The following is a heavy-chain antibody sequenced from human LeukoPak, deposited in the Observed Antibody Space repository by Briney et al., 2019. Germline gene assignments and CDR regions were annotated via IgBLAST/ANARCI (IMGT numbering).Heavy chain of an antibody. CDR3: LGHCSGGSCYSGGY. V-gene: IGHV3-23*01. CDR1: GFTFSTYA. Sequence: GGSLRLSCAASGFTFSTYAMSWVRQAPGKGLEWVSAITPTAGNTYYADSVKGRFTISRDTSKNTQFLQMNSLRAEDTAVYYCLGHCSGGSCYSGGYWGQGTLVTVSS. CDR2: ITPTAGNT. D-gene: IGHD2-15*01. J-gene: IGHJ4*02.